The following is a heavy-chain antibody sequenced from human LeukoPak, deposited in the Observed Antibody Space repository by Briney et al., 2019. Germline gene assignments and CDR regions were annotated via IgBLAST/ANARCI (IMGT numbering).Heavy chain of an antibody. V-gene: IGHV3-9*01. J-gene: IGHJ6*02. CDR2: ISWNSGSI. D-gene: IGHD3-22*01. CDR3: TKEIGCYDSSGYRGGGPIYYYYYGMDV. Sequence: PGRSLRLFCAASGFTFDDYAMHWVRQAPGKGLEWVSGISWNSGSIGYADSVKGRFTISRDNTKNSLYLQMNRLRDVDTVLDYCTKEIGCYDSSGYRGGGPIYYYYYGMDVWGQGTTVTVSS. CDR1: GFTFDDYA.